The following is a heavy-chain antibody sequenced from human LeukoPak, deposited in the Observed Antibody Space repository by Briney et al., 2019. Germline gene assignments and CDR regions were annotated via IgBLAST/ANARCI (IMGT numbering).Heavy chain of an antibody. CDR2: ISSLSGTI. J-gene: IGHJ4*02. D-gene: IGHD4/OR15-4a*01. CDR1: GFTFSSCS. CDR3: ARRAGAYSHPYDY. Sequence: GGSLRLSCVASGFTFSSCSMNWVRQAPGEGLEWVSYISSLSGTIYYADSVKGRFTISRDNAKNSLYLQMDSLRAEDTAVYYCARRAGAYSHPYDYWGQGTLVTVSS. V-gene: IGHV3-48*01.